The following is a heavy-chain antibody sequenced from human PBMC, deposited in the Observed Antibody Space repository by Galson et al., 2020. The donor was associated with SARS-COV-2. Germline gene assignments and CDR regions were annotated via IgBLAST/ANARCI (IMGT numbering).Heavy chain of an antibody. CDR1: GFSLSTNGVG. V-gene: IGHV2-5*02. Sequence: SGPTLVKPTQTLTLTCTFSGFSLSTNGVGVGWIRQPPGKALEWLGLIYWDDDVRYSPSVRSRITINPDTSKNQFYLKLNSVPPDDTAVYYCMGGWGSNIWGQGTMVTVSS. J-gene: IGHJ3*02. CDR3: MGGWGSNI. CDR2: IYWDDDV. D-gene: IGHD3-16*01.